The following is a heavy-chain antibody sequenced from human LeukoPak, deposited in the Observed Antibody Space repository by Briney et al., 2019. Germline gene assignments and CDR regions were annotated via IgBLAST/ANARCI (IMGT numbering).Heavy chain of an antibody. J-gene: IGHJ5*02. V-gene: IGHV4-59*01. CDR3: AREIVGATAVGKRYNWFDP. D-gene: IGHD1-26*01. Sequence: SETLSLTCTVSGGSISSYYLSWIRQPQGKGLEWIGYIYYSGSTNYNPSLKSRVTISVDTSKNQFSLKLSSVTAADTAVYYCAREIVGATAVGKRYNWFDPGGQETLVTVSS. CDR2: IYYSGST. CDR1: GGSISSYY.